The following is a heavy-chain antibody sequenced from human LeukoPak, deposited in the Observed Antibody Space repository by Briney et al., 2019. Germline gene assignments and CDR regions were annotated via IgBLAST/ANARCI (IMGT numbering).Heavy chain of an antibody. Sequence: GGSLRLSCAASGFTLSSYWMSWVRQAPGKGLEWVANIKQDGSEKYYVDSVKGRFTISRDNAKNSLYLQMNSLRAEDTAVYYCARDGNDYGDYGDAFDIWGQGTMVTVSS. CDR3: ARDGNDYGDYGDAFDI. CDR1: GFTLSSYW. V-gene: IGHV3-7*03. D-gene: IGHD4-17*01. J-gene: IGHJ3*02. CDR2: IKQDGSEK.